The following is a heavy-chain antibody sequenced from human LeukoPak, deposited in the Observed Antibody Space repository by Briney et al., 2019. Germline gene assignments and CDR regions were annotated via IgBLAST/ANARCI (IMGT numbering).Heavy chain of an antibody. Sequence: AISGSGGSTYYADSVKGRFTISRDNSKNTLYLQMNSLRAEDTAVYYCAKPSRYFDWLADYWGQGTLVTVSS. CDR2: ISGSGGST. J-gene: IGHJ4*02. D-gene: IGHD3-9*01. V-gene: IGHV3-23*01. CDR3: AKPSRYFDWLADY.